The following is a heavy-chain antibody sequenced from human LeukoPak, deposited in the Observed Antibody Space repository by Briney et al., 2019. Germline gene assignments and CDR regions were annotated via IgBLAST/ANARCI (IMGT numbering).Heavy chain of an antibody. V-gene: IGHV3-74*01. D-gene: IGHD3-22*01. Sequence: GGSLRLSCAASGFTFSSYWTHWVRQAPGKGLVWVSRINSDGSSTSYADSVKGRFTISRDNAKNTLYLQMNSLRAEDTAVYYCARSYDSSGYYYSTKNVNWFDPWGQGTLVTVSS. J-gene: IGHJ5*02. CDR3: ARSYDSSGYYYSTKNVNWFDP. CDR1: GFTFSSYW. CDR2: INSDGSST.